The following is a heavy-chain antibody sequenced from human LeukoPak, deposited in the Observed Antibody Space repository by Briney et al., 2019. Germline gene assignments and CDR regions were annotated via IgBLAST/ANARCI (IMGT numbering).Heavy chain of an antibody. Sequence: GGSLRLSCAASGFTFKLYWMHWVRQALGKRPVWVSRINDDGSDTVYADSVRGRFTISRDDAKNTVYLQMNSLRAEDTAVYYCAKVRGSSWPRGAFDIWGQGTMVTVSS. CDR2: INDDGSDT. J-gene: IGHJ3*02. CDR3: AKVRGSSWPRGAFDI. D-gene: IGHD6-13*01. CDR1: GFTFKLYW. V-gene: IGHV3-74*01.